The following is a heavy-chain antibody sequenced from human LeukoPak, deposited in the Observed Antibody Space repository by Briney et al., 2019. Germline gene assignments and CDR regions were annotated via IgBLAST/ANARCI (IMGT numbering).Heavy chain of an antibody. Sequence: PGRSLTLSCAASGFTFSNYAMHWVRQAPGKGLEWVAVISYDGSNKYYADSVKGRFTISRDNSKNTLYLQVNSLRAEDTAVYYCARDNYGSDYWGQGTLVTVSS. CDR3: ARDNYGSDY. D-gene: IGHD3-10*01. J-gene: IGHJ4*02. CDR1: GFTFSNYA. V-gene: IGHV3-30-3*01. CDR2: ISYDGSNK.